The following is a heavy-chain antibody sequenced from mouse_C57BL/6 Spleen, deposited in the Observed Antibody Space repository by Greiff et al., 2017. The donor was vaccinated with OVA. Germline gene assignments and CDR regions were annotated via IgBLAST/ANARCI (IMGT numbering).Heavy chain of an antibody. CDR2: IYPSDSET. V-gene: IGHV1-61*01. Sequence: QVQLQQPGAELVRPGSSVKLSCKASGYTFTSYWMDWVKQRPGQGLEWIGNIYPSDSETHYNQKFKDKATLTVDKSSSTAYMQLSSLTSEDSAVYYCAREAANWDVPYWGQGTLVTVSA. D-gene: IGHD4-1*01. J-gene: IGHJ3*01. CDR3: AREAANWDVPY. CDR1: GYTFTSYW.